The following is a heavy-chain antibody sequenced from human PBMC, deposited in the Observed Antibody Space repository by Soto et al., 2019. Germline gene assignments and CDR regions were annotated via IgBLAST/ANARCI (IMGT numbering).Heavy chain of an antibody. D-gene: IGHD3-10*01. V-gene: IGHV1-69*13. CDR3: ARDLRITMDRGVLQGFDS. Sequence: SVKVCCKASGGTFSSYAISWVRQAPGQGLEWMGGIIPIFGTANYAQKFQGRVTITADESTSTAYMELSSLRSEDTAVYYCARDLRITMDRGVLQGFDSWGQGSLVTVSS. CDR1: GGTFSSYA. J-gene: IGHJ5*01. CDR2: IIPIFGTA.